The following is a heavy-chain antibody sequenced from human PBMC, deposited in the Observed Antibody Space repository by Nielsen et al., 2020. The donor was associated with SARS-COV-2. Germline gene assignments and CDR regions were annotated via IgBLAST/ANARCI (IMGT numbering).Heavy chain of an antibody. J-gene: IGHJ5*02. CDR2: IYHSGST. Sequence: SETLSLTCAVSGGSISSGGYSWSWIRQPPGKGLEWIGYIYHSGSTYYNPSLKSRVTISVDRSKNQFSPKLSSVTAADTAVYYCARGGHGDYDFNWFDPWGQGTLVTVSS. CDR3: ARGGHGDYDFNWFDP. V-gene: IGHV4-30-2*01. CDR1: GGSISSGGYS. D-gene: IGHD4-17*01.